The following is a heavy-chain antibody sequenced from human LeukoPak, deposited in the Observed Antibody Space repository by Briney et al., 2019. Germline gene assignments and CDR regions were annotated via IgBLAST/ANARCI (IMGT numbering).Heavy chain of an antibody. CDR3: ARGRGRSSSWSYFDY. CDR1: GGSFSGYY. V-gene: IGHV4-34*01. Sequence: SETLSVTCAVYGGSFSGYYWSWIRQPPGKGLEWLGEINHSGSTNYNPSLKSRVTISVDTSKNQFSLKLSSVTAADTAVYYCARGRGRSSSWSYFDYWGQGTLVTVSS. J-gene: IGHJ4*02. D-gene: IGHD6-13*01. CDR2: INHSGST.